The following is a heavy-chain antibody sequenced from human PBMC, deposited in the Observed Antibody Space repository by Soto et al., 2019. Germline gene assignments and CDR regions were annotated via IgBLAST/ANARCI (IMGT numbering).Heavy chain of an antibody. CDR3: AHRLGGSSWNDGFFDF. J-gene: IGHJ4*02. CDR1: GFSLRSSPVG. CDR2: IYWDDDK. Sequence: QITLKESGPMLVEPTEALALTYSFSGFSLRSSPVGVGWFRQTPGKALEWLAVIYWDDDKRYNPSLKTRITMTKDTSRNQVALTMTDMEPKDTATYFCAHRLGGSSWNDGFFDFWGQGFPVTVS. V-gene: IGHV2-5*02. D-gene: IGHD1-1*01.